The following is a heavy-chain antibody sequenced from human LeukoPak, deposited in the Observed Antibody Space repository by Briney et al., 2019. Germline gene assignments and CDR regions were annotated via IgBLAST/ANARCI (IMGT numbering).Heavy chain of an antibody. Sequence: ASVKVSCKASRYTFTSYDINWVREAAGHGLEWMGWMNPNTGRTGYAQKFQGRITMTRDTSINTAYRELTNLRSEDTAIYYCARLSQTPDYYTLGGYYYLGYWGQGTPVTVSS. J-gene: IGHJ4*02. CDR3: ARLSQTPDYYTLGGYYYLGY. CDR1: RYTFTSYD. V-gene: IGHV1-8*01. CDR2: MNPNTGRT. D-gene: IGHD3-10*01.